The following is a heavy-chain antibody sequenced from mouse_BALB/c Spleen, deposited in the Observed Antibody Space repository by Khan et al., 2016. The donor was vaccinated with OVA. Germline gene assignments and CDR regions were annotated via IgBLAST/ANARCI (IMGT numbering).Heavy chain of an antibody. V-gene: IGHV1S137*01. CDR3: GRGSGNSRFAY. J-gene: IGHJ3*01. CDR1: GYSFTDFA. Sequence: QVQLKESGAELVRPGVSVRISCKGSGYSFTDFAMHWVKQSHAKSLEWIGVISTYYGDADYNQKFRGKATMTVDKSSSTAYMELARLTSEDAAIYYCGRGSGNSRFAYWGQGTLVTVSA. D-gene: IGHD1-3*01. CDR2: ISTYYGDA.